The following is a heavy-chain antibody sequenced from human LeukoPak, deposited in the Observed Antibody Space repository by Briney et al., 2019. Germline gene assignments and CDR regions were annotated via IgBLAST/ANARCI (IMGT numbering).Heavy chain of an antibody. J-gene: IGHJ4*02. CDR2: IRFDGSSK. V-gene: IGHV3-30*02. D-gene: IGHD1/OR15-1a*01. CDR1: GFIFSDYG. CDR3: AKEGTASKPSDLDY. Sequence: GGSLRLSCAASGFIFSDYGIHWVRQAPGKGLEWVAFIRFDGSSKYYTDSVKGRFTFSRDNSRNTVYLQMNSLRVEDTAVYYCAKEGTASKPSDLDYWGQGTLVTVSS.